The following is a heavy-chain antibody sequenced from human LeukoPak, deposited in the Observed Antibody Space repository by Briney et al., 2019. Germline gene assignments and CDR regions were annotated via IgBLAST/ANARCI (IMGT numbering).Heavy chain of an antibody. CDR2: ISSSSSYI. Sequence: PGGSLRLSCAASGSTFSSYSMNWVRQAPGKGLEWVSSISSSSSYIYYADSVKGRFTISRDNAKKSLYLQMNSLRAEDTAVYYCAKDIGSYYDYWGQGILVTVSS. CDR3: AKDIGSYYDY. V-gene: IGHV3-21*01. D-gene: IGHD3-10*01. CDR1: GSTFSSYS. J-gene: IGHJ4*02.